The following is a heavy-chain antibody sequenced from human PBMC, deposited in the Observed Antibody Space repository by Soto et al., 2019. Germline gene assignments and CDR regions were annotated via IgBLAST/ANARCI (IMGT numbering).Heavy chain of an antibody. CDR1: AYTFTNYG. D-gene: IGHD6-13*01. Sequence: ASAKLSCKASAYTFTNYGISWVRQAPGQGLEGMGWISAYNGNINYAQKFRGRVTMTTDTSTSSAYLEVRSLRSDDTAVYYCARSGSSRNLREFDSWGQGTLVTVSS. V-gene: IGHV1-18*01. CDR2: ISAYNGNI. CDR3: ARSGSSRNLREFDS. J-gene: IGHJ4*02.